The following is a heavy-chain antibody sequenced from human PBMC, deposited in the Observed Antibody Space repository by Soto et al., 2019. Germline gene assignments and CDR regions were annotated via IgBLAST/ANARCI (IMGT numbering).Heavy chain of an antibody. V-gene: IGHV3-11*05. Sequence: QVQLVESGGGLVRPGGSLRLSCAASGFTFSDYYMTWIRQAPGKGLEWVSYITGSSDYTNYADSVKGRFTISRDNVKNSLYLQMNSLRAEDTAVYYCAREYYYGMDLWGQGTTLTVSS. CDR3: AREYYYGMDL. CDR1: GFTFSDYY. CDR2: ITGSSDYT. J-gene: IGHJ6*02.